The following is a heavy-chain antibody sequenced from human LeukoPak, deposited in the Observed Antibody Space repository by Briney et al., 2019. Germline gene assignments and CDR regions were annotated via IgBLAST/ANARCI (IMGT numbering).Heavy chain of an antibody. CDR3: ASYGFWSGYGTNRNYFDY. J-gene: IGHJ4*02. Sequence: PGGSLRLSCAASGFTVSSNYMSWVRQAPGKGLEWVSVIYSGGSTYYADSVKGRFTISRDNSKNTLYLQMNSLRAEDTAVYYCASYGFWSGYGTNRNYFDYWGQGTLVTVSS. V-gene: IGHV3-53*01. CDR2: IYSGGST. CDR1: GFTVSSNY. D-gene: IGHD3-3*01.